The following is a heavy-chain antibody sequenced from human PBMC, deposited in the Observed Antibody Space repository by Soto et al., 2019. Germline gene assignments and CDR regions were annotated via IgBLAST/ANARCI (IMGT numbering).Heavy chain of an antibody. Sequence: ASVKVSCKASGDTFTNYYIHWVRQAPGQGLEWMGIINPSGGSTSYAQKFQGRVTMIRDTSTSAAYMELSSLRSEDTAIYYCARPDCSGTSCYGFPYWGQGTLVTVSS. CDR1: GDTFTNYY. V-gene: IGHV1-46*01. J-gene: IGHJ4*02. CDR3: ARPDCSGTSCYGFPY. CDR2: INPSGGST. D-gene: IGHD2-2*01.